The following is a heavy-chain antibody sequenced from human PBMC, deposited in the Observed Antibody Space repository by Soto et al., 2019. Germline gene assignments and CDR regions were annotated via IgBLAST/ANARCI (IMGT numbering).Heavy chain of an antibody. V-gene: IGHV4-39*01. D-gene: IGHD3-22*01. CDR3: ARGGPSGYYYNFDY. Sequence: PSETLSLTCTVSGGSSSRTGYYWGWIRQSPGKGMEWIGSIYYNGGAFYNPSLKRRVTISVDTSKTQFSLDLGSVTTTDTAVYYCARGGPSGYYYNFDYWGQGTQVTVSS. CDR1: GGSSSRTGYY. J-gene: IGHJ4*02. CDR2: IYYNGGA.